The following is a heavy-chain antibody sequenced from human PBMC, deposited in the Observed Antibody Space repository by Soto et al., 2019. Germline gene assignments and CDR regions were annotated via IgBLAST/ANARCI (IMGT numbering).Heavy chain of an antibody. J-gene: IGHJ4*02. V-gene: IGHV4-34*01. CDR3: ARGHDLDIVVVPAAIFDY. CDR1: GVSFSGYY. D-gene: IGHD2-2*03. CDR2: INHSGST. Sequence: SETLSLTCAVYGVSFSGYYWIWIRQPPGKGLEWIGEINHSGSTNYNPSLKSRVTISVDTSKNQFSLKLSSVTAADTAVYYCARGHDLDIVVVPAAIFDYWGQGTLVTSPQ.